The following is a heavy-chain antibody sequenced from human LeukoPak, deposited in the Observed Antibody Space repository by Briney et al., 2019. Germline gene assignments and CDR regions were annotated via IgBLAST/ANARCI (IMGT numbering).Heavy chain of an antibody. CDR2: ISGIATGGNT. V-gene: IGHV3-23*01. D-gene: IGHD3-10*01. Sequence: GGSLRLSCATSGFTFTDYGMNWVRQAPGKGLEWVSAISGIATGGNTYYRESVKGQFTISTHKSNTMLYLEMNSMRAEDTAVYYCAKGTTDYGSGYGMDVWGKGTTVTVSS. CDR1: GFTFTDYG. J-gene: IGHJ6*04. CDR3: AKGTTDYGSGYGMDV.